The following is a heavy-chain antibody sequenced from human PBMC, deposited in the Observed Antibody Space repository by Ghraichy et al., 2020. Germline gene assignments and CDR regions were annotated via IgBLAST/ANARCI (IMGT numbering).Heavy chain of an antibody. CDR1: GGSFSGYY. Sequence: SETLSLTCAVYGGSFSGYYWSWIRQPPGKGLEWIGEINHSGSTNYNPSLKSRVTISVDTSKNQFSLKLSSVTAADTAVYYCARVNRGGTMVRGASVGNSAGFQHWGQGTLVTVSS. D-gene: IGHD3-10*01. J-gene: IGHJ1*01. CDR3: ARVNRGGTMVRGASVGNSAGFQH. CDR2: INHSGST. V-gene: IGHV4-34*01.